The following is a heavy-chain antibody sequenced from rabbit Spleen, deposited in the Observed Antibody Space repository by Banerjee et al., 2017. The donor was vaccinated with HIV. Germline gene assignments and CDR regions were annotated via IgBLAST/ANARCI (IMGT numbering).Heavy chain of an antibody. V-gene: IGHV1S40*01. J-gene: IGHJ4*01. CDR1: GFSFSSNYW. CDR2: IYAGSSGST. D-gene: IGHD5-1*01. Sequence: QSLEESGGDLVKPGASLTLTCTASGFSFSSNYWMCWVRQAPGKGLEWIACIYAGSSGSTYYASWAQGRFTISKASSTTVTMQMTSLTAADTATYFCARAGVYVELDLWGQGTLVTVS. CDR3: ARAGVYVELDL.